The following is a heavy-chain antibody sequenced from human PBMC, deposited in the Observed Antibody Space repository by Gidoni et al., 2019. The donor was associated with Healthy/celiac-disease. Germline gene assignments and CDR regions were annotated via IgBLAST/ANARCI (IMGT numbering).Heavy chain of an antibody. CDR2: ISSSGSTI. CDR1: GFTFIYYD. J-gene: IGHJ6*02. Sequence: QVQLVESGGGLVKPGGSLRLSCSASGFTFIYYDMSWIRQAPGKGLEWVSYISSSGSTIYYADSVKGRFTISRDNAKNSLYLQMNSLRAEDTAVYYCARASGYYVSPAVYYGMDVWGQGTTVTVSS. V-gene: IGHV3-11*01. D-gene: IGHD3-10*02. CDR3: ARASGYYVSPAVYYGMDV.